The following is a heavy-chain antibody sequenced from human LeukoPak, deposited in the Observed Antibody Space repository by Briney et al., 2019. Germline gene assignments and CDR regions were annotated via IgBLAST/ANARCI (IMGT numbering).Heavy chain of an antibody. CDR3: ARGWIRQQLVRIHHGMDV. CDR2: ISTSGGTI. CDR1: GFTFSSYE. V-gene: IGHV3-48*03. J-gene: IGHJ6*02. D-gene: IGHD6-13*01. Sequence: GGSLRLSCAASGFTFSSYEMNWVRQAPGKGLEWVSYISTSGGTIYYADSVKGRFTISRDNAKNSLYLQMNSLRADDTAVYYCARGWIRQQLVRIHHGMDVWGQGTTVTVSS.